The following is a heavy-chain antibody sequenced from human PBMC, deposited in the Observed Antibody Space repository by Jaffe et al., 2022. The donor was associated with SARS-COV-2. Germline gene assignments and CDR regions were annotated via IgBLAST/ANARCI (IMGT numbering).Heavy chain of an antibody. CDR1: GFTFSSYS. V-gene: IGHV3-48*01. CDR3: ARDSRYGSGNWFDP. D-gene: IGHD3-10*01. Sequence: EVQLVESGGGLVQPGGSLRLSCAASGFTFSSYSMNWVRQAPGKGLEWVSYISSSSSTIYYADSVKGRFTISRDNAKNSLYLQMNSLRAEDTAVYYCARDSRYGSGNWFDPWGQGTLVTVSS. CDR2: ISSSSSTI. J-gene: IGHJ5*02.